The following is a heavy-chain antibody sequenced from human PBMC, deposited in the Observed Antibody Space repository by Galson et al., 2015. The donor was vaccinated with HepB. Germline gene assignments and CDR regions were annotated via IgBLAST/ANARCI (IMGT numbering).Heavy chain of an antibody. CDR2: IIPIFGTA. CDR3: ARDPEINPLITMVRGVKWGYYYYGMDV. V-gene: IGHV1-69*13. CDR1: GGTFSSYA. J-gene: IGHJ6*02. D-gene: IGHD3-10*01. Sequence: SVKVSCKASGGTFSSYAISWVRQAPGQGLEWMGGIIPIFGTANYAQKFQGRVTITADESTSTAYMELSSLRSEDTAVYYCARDPEINPLITMVRGVKWGYYYYGMDVWGQGTTVTVSS.